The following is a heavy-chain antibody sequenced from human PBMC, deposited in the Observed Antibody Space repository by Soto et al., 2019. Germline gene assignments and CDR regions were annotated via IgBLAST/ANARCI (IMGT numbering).Heavy chain of an antibody. V-gene: IGHV6-1*01. CDR3: ARENYDILTGYYQPSPRQDAFDI. CDR1: GDSVSSNSAA. D-gene: IGHD3-9*01. J-gene: IGHJ3*02. Sequence: QVQLQQSGPGLVKPSQTLSLTCAISGDSVSSNSAAWNWIRQSPSRGLEWLGRTYYRSKWYNDYAVSVKSRITINPDTSKNQFSLQLNSVTPEDTAVYYCARENYDILTGYYQPSPRQDAFDIWGQGTMVTVSS. CDR2: TYYRSKWYN.